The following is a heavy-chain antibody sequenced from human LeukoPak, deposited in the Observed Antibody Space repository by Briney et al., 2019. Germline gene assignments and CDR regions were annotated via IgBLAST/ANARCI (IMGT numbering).Heavy chain of an antibody. CDR3: ANLVPFSSIFGAPLSDH. Sequence: GGALRHSCVVSGLAFSAYGMTWVRQAPGKGLEWVSRIHHLIGHTYYADSVKGRFTISRDNSKNTVSIQMDTLRVEDTAIYYRANLVPFSSIFGAPLSDHWGRGTRVTVSS. CDR1: GLAFSAYG. J-gene: IGHJ4*02. CDR2: IHHLIGHT. V-gene: IGHV3-23*01. D-gene: IGHD3-3*01.